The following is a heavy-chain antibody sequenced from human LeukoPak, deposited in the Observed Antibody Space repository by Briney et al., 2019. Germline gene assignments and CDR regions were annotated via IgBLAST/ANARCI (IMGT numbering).Heavy chain of an antibody. CDR1: GFDFITYA. CDR2: ISGRGGTT. V-gene: IGHV3-23*01. CDR3: TYGDAKYQPHSDY. J-gene: IGHJ4*02. D-gene: IGHD4-17*01. Sequence: GGSLRLSCAASGFDFITYAMSWVRQAPGKGLEWVSAISGRGGTTYYADSVKGRFTISRDNSKNTLYLQMNSLRGDDTAVYYCTYGDAKYQPHSDYWGQGTLVTVSS.